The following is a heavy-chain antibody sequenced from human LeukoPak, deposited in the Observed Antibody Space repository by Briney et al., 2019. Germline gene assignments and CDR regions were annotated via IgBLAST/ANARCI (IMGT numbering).Heavy chain of an antibody. J-gene: IGHJ4*02. Sequence: GGSLRLSCAASGFAFSSYGMHWVRQAPGKGLEWVAVISYDGSNKYYADSVKGRFTISRDNSKNTLYLQMNSLRAEDTAVYYCTRMYRNGFDYWGQGTLVTVSS. D-gene: IGHD1-1*01. V-gene: IGHV3-30*03. CDR3: TRMYRNGFDY. CDR2: ISYDGSNK. CDR1: GFAFSSYG.